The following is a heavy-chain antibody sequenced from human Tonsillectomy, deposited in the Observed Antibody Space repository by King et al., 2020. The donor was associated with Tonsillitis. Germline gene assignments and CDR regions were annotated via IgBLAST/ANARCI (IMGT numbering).Heavy chain of an antibody. CDR2: ISRGSGSM. CDR3: TKVPWAGTNDIWFDS. J-gene: IGHJ5*01. V-gene: IGHV3-48*01. D-gene: IGHD2-8*01. CDR1: GFTFSSYD. Sequence: VQLVESGGGLVQPGGSLRLSCGVSGFTFSSYDMNWVRQAPGKGLEWVSYISRGSGSMEYADSVKGRFTISRDNAKNSLYLKMNSLRAEDTAVYYCTKVPWAGTNDIWFDSWGQGTLVTVSS.